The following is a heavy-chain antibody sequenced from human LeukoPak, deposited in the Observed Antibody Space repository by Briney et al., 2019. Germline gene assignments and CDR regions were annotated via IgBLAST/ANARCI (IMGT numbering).Heavy chain of an antibody. CDR3: ARGPEVVTGADYYYYGMDV. J-gene: IGHJ6*02. CDR1: GYTFTSYT. D-gene: IGHD4-23*01. V-gene: IGHV7-4-1*02. CDR2: INTNTGNP. Sequence: ASVKVSCKAFGYTFTSYTMNWVRQAPGQGLEWMGWINTNTGNPTYAQGFTGRFVFSLDTSVSTAYLQISSLKAEDTAVYYCARGPEVVTGADYYYYGMDVWGQGTTVTVSS.